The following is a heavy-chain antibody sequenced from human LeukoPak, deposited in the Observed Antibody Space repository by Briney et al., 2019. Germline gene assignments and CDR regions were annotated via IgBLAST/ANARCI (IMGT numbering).Heavy chain of an antibody. CDR1: SGSISSGGYS. CDR2: IYHSGST. J-gene: IGHJ4*02. D-gene: IGHD3-22*01. CDR3: AREASDSSGYYYFDY. Sequence: SETLSLTCAVSSGSISSGGYSWSWIRQPPGKGLEWIGYIYHSGSTYYNPSLKSRVTISVDRSKNQFSLKLSSVTAADTAVYYCAREASDSSGYYYFDYWGQGTLVTVSS. V-gene: IGHV4-30-2*01.